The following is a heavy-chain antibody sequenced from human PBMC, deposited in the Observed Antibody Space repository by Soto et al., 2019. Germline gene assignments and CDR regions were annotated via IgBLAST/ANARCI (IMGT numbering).Heavy chain of an antibody. Sequence: ASVKVSCKASGGTFSSYAISWVRQAPGQGLEWMGGIIPIFGTANYAQKFQGRVTITADESTSTACMELSSLRSEDTAVYYCARDLAARGYYYYGMDVWGQGTTVTVSS. V-gene: IGHV1-69*13. CDR3: ARDLAARGYYYYGMDV. CDR1: GGTFSSYA. J-gene: IGHJ6*02. D-gene: IGHD2-15*01. CDR2: IIPIFGTA.